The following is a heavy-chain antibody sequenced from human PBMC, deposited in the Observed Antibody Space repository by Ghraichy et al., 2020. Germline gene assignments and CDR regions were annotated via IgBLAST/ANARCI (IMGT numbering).Heavy chain of an antibody. V-gene: IGHV3-48*04. Sequence: LSLTCAASGFTFSSYSMNWVRQAPGKGLEWVSYISSSSSTIYFADSVKGRFTISRDNAKNSLYLQMNSLRAEDTAVYYCARDDIVVVPAAIYYYYGMDVWGQGTTVTVSS. CDR1: GFTFSSYS. CDR3: ARDDIVVVPAAIYYYYGMDV. CDR2: ISSSSSTI. D-gene: IGHD2-2*01. J-gene: IGHJ6*02.